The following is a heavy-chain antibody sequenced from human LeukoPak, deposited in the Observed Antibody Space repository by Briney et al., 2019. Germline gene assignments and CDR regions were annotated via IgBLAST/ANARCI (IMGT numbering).Heavy chain of an antibody. J-gene: IGHJ4*02. D-gene: IGHD2-2*01. Sequence: ASVEVSCMASGYTFTGYYMHWVRQAPGQGLEWMGWINPNSGGTNYAQKFQGRVTMTRDTSISTAYMELSRLRSDDTAVYYCAIEDIVVVPAALDYWGQGTLVTVSS. V-gene: IGHV1-2*02. CDR2: INPNSGGT. CDR3: AIEDIVVVPAALDY. CDR1: GYTFTGYY.